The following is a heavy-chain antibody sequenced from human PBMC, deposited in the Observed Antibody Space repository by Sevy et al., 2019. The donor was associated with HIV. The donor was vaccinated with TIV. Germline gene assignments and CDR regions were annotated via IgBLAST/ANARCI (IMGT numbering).Heavy chain of an antibody. V-gene: IGHV3-33*01. CDR1: GFTFSSYG. Sequence: GGSLRLSRAASGFTFSSYGMHWVRQAPGKGLEWEAVIWYDGNNKYYADSVKGRFTVSRDNSKNTLYLQMNSLRAEDTAVSYCARDSTIGFDYWGQGTLVTVSS. CDR3: ARDSTIGFDY. D-gene: IGHD3-9*01. J-gene: IGHJ4*02. CDR2: IWYDGNNK.